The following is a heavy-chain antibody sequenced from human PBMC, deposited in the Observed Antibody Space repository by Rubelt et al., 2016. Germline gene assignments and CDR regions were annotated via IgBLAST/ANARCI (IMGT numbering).Heavy chain of an antibody. Sequence: QVQLVQSGAEVKKPGASVKVSCKASGYTFTGYYLHWVRQAPGQGLEWMGRINPNSGGTNFAQKFQGRVTMTRDTSISTAYMELSRLRSDDTALYYCARGGADYGDPYADYFQHWGQGTLVTVSS. CDR1: GYTFTGYY. D-gene: IGHD4-17*01. V-gene: IGHV1-2*06. J-gene: IGHJ1*01. CDR3: ARGGADYGDPYADYFQH. CDR2: INPNSGGT.